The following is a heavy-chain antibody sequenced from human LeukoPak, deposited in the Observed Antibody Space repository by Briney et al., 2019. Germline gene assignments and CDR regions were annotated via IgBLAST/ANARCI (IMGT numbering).Heavy chain of an antibody. D-gene: IGHD4-11*01. J-gene: IGHJ4*02. Sequence: GGSLRLSCVASGFTFSDYAMNWVRQAPGKGLEWVSTFKTNSGQVYYAESVRGRFTISRVNSKNTVYLQMSSLRAEDTALYYCARSVPDYTRFDYWGQGALVTVS. V-gene: IGHV3-23*01. CDR2: FKTNSGQV. CDR1: GFTFSDYA. CDR3: ARSVPDYTRFDY.